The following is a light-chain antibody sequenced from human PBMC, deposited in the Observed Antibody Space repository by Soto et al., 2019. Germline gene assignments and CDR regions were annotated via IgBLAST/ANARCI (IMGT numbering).Light chain of an antibody. CDR2: DNS. CDR1: SSNIGAVYD. V-gene: IGLV1-40*01. Sequence: QSLLTQPPSVSGAPGQRVTISCTGSSSNIGAVYDVHWYQQNPGTAPKLLIYDNSNRPSGVPDRFSGSKSGTSASLAITGLQAEDEADYYCQSYDSSLSGYVFGTGTKVTVL. CDR3: QSYDSSLSGYV. J-gene: IGLJ1*01.